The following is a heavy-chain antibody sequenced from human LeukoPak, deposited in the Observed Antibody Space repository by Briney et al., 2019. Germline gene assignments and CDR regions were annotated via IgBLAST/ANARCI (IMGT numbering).Heavy chain of an antibody. V-gene: IGHV4-4*02. J-gene: IGHJ3*02. CDR2: IYYSGST. CDR3: ARVESRFGELFAMEAFDI. Sequence: SETLSLTCAVSGGSISSSNWWSWVRQPPGKGLEWIGYIYYSGSTYYNPSLKSRVTISVDTSKNQFSLKLSSVTAADTAVYYCARVESRFGELFAMEAFDIWGQGTMVTVSS. D-gene: IGHD3-10*01. CDR1: GGSISSSNW.